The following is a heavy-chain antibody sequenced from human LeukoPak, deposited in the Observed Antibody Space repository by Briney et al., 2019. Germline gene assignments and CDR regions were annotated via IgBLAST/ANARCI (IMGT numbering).Heavy chain of an antibody. J-gene: IGHJ4*02. CDR1: GFSISTYR. V-gene: IGHV3-48*02. CDR3: LRDPDTY. CDR2: ISTSGGTI. Sequence: GGSLRLSCAASGFSISTYRMNWVRQAPGKGLEWISYISTSGGTIYYADSVKGRFTISRDNVKNSLYLQMNSLRDEDTAVYYCLRDPDTYWGQGTLVTVSS. D-gene: IGHD5-18*01.